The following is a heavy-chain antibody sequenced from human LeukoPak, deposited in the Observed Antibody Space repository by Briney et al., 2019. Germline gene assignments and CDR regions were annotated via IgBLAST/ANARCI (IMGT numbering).Heavy chain of an antibody. V-gene: IGHV4-4*02. CDR1: GGSVGSSNW. D-gene: IGHD4-17*01. J-gene: IGHJ3*02. CDR3: GRDWRAWEYGDIRNDAFDM. Sequence: SETLSLACTVSGGSVGSSNWWSWVRQPPGKGLEWIAETHHSGNTKYIPSLKTRGIISIHKSKNQFPLKVNSVTAADTAIYYCGRDWRAWEYGDIRNDAFDMWGQGTMLSVSS. CDR2: THHSGNT.